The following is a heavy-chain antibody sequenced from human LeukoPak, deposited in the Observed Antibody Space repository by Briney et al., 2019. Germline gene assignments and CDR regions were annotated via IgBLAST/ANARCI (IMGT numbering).Heavy chain of an antibody. V-gene: IGHV1-2*02. CDR1: GYTFTGYY. CDR2: INPKSGGT. Sequence: ASVKVSCKASGYTFTGYYIHWVRQAPGQGLEWMGWINPKSGGTNYAQKLQGRVTMTRDTSISTAYMELSSLRSDDKAVYYCAVEYTSSRFDYWGQGTLVTVSS. CDR3: AVEYTSSRFDY. D-gene: IGHD6-6*01. J-gene: IGHJ4*02.